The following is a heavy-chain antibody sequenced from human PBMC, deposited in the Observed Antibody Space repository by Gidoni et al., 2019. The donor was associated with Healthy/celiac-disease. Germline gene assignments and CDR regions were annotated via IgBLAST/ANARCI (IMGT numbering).Heavy chain of an antibody. CDR1: GFTFSTYS. CDR2: ISRSSSYI. J-gene: IGHJ4*02. CDR3: ARGATILDY. D-gene: IGHD5-12*01. Sequence: EVQLVESRGGLVKPGGSLTLSCAASGFTFSTYSMNWVRQALGKGLAWVSSISRSSSYIYYADSVKGRFTISRDNAKNSLYLQMNSLRAEDTAVYYCARGATILDYWGQGTLVTVSS. V-gene: IGHV3-21*01.